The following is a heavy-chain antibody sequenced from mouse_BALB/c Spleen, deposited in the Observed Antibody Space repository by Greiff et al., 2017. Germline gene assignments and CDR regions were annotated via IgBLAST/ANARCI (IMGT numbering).Heavy chain of an antibody. D-gene: IGHD2-4*01. CDR2: IYPGNVNT. J-gene: IGHJ4*01. CDR3: ARVYYDYDGGAMDY. Sequence: QVQLQQSGPELVKPGASVRISCKASGYTFTSYYIHWVKQRPGQGLEWIGWIYPGNVNTKYNEKFKGKATFTADTSSNTAYMQLSSLTSEDSAVYYCARVYYDYDGGAMDYWGQGTSVTVSS. CDR1: GYTFTSYY. V-gene: IGHV1-66*01.